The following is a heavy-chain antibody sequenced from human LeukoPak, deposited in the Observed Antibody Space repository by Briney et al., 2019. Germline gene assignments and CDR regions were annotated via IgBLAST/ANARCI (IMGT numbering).Heavy chain of an antibody. V-gene: IGHV1-18*01. CDR1: GYTFTSYG. D-gene: IGHD2-15*01. Sequence: ASVKVSCKASGYTFTSYGISWVRQAPGQGLEWMGWISAYNGNTNYAQKLQGRVTMTTDTSTSTAYMELSSLRSEDTAVYYCARAGGEYCSGGSCYSLNYYYYYYMDVWGKGTTVTVSS. CDR3: ARAGGEYCSGGSCYSLNYYYYYYMDV. CDR2: ISAYNGNT. J-gene: IGHJ6*03.